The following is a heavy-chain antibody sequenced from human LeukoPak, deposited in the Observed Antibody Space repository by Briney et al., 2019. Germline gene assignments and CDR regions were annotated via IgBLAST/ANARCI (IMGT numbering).Heavy chain of an antibody. CDR3: AKRGVVIRVILVGFHKEASSFDS. CDR2: ISGSGGRT. J-gene: IGHJ4*02. Sequence: GGSLRLSCAVSGITLSNYVMSWVCQAPGKGLEWVAGISGSGGRTNYADSVKGRVTISRDNPKKTLYLPMHRLRAADTAVYFCAKRGVVIRVILVGFHKEASSFDSWGQGDLVPASS. CDR1: GITLSNYV. D-gene: IGHD3-22*01. V-gene: IGHV3-23*01.